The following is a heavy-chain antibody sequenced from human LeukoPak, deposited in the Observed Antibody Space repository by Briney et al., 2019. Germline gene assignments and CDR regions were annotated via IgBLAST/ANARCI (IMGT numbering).Heavy chain of an antibody. CDR2: IHSGGST. Sequence: GGSLRLSCAASGFTVSSNYMSWVRQAPGKGLEWVSVIHSGGSTYYADSVKGRFTISRDNSKNTLYLQMNSLRAEDTAVYYCAREKRLRLGELSLYWFDPWGQGTLVTVSS. V-gene: IGHV3-53*01. D-gene: IGHD3-16*02. CDR1: GFTVSSNY. J-gene: IGHJ5*02. CDR3: AREKRLRLGELSLYWFDP.